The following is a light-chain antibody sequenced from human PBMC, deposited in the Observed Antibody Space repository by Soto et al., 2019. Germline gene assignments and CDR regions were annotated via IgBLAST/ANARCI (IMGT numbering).Light chain of an antibody. V-gene: IGKV3-20*01. CDR3: QQYGSSPPT. CDR1: QSVSSNH. J-gene: IGKJ1*01. CDR2: GTS. Sequence: EIVLTPSPGTLSLSPGERATLSCRASQSVSSNHLAWYRRKPRQAPRLLIYGTSYRATDIPGRFSGSGSGTDFTLTITRLEPEDFAVYYCQQYGSSPPTFSPGTRVEIK.